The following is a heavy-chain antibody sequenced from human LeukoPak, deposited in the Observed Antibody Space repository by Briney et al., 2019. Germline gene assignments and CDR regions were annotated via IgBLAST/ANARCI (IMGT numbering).Heavy chain of an antibody. CDR1: GFTFRSYE. CDR3: ARRASVVVPARYGMDV. CDR2: ISSSGSTI. Sequence: GGSLRLSCAASGFTFRSYEMNWVRQAPGKGLEWASYISSSGSTIYYADSVKGRFTISRDNAKNSLYLQMNSLRAEDTAVYYCARRASVVVPARYGMDVWGEGTTVTVSS. D-gene: IGHD2-2*01. J-gene: IGHJ6*04. V-gene: IGHV3-48*03.